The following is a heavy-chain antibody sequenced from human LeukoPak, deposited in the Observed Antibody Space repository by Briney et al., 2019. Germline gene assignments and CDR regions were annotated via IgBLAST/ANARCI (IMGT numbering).Heavy chain of an antibody. D-gene: IGHD3-22*01. CDR1: GLTFSSYA. CDR3: ARDGAYYYDSSGYPYYFDY. J-gene: IGHJ4*02. V-gene: IGHV3-30*04. CDR2: ISYDGSNK. Sequence: GGSLRLSCAASGLTFSSYAMLWVRKAPGKGLELVAVISYDGSNKYYEDSVKGLFTISRDNSKNTLYMQMNSLIADDTAVYYCARDGAYYYDSSGYPYYFDYWGQGTLVTVSS.